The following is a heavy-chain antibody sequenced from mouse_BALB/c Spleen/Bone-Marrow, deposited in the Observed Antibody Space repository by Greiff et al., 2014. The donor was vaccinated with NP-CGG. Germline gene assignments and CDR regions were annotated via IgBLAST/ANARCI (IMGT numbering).Heavy chain of an antibody. V-gene: IGHV14-3*02. CDR2: IDPANGST. J-gene: IGHJ3*01. CDR3: AAYYYGSSQFAY. D-gene: IGHD1-1*01. CDR1: GFNIKDTY. Sequence: EVQGVESGAELVKPGASVKLSCTASGFNIKDTYMHWVKQRPEQGLEWIGRIDPANGSTKYDPKFQGKATITADTSSNTAYLQLSSLTSEDTAVYYCAAYYYGSSQFAYWGQGTLVTVSA.